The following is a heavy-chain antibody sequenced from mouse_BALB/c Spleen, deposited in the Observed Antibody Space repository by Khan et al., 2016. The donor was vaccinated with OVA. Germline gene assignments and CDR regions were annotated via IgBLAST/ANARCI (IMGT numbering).Heavy chain of an antibody. CDR1: GYTFTSYW. Sequence: MQLEESGTVLARPGASVKMSCKASGYTFTSYWMHWVKQRPGQGLAWIGAIYPGNSDTRYNQKFKGKAKLTAVTSASTADMELISLTNEDSAVYYCTRWGYWFAYWGQETLVTVSA. CDR3: TRWGYWFAY. D-gene: IGHD3-1*01. CDR2: IYPGNSDT. J-gene: IGHJ3*01. V-gene: IGHV1-5*01.